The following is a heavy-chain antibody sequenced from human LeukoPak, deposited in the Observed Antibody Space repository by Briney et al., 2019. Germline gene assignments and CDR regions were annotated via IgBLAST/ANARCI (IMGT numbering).Heavy chain of an antibody. CDR2: IYPGDSDT. J-gene: IGHJ3*02. Sequence: GESLKISCKGSGYSFTSYWIGWVRQMPGKGLEWMGIIYPGDSDTKYSPSFQGQVTISADKSISTAYLQWSSLKASDTAMYYCARTGYSSSWYMNDDAFDIWGQGTMVTVSS. D-gene: IGHD6-13*01. V-gene: IGHV5-51*01. CDR1: GYSFTSYW. CDR3: ARTGYSSSWYMNDDAFDI.